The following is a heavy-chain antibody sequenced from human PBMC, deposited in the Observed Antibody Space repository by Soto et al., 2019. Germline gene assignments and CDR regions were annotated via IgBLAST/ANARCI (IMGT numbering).Heavy chain of an antibody. D-gene: IGHD2-15*01. CDR2: AGTAGDT. CDR3: AISVCVECPFDY. CDR1: GFTLSRYD. J-gene: IGHJ4*02. Sequence: GGSLRLSCAASGFTLSRYDMHWVRQAPGKSLEWVSAAGTAGDTYYPDSEKGRFTISRDDAKNSLYLQMNNLRAGDTAVYYCAISVCVECPFDYWGQGTLVTVSS. V-gene: IGHV3-13*01.